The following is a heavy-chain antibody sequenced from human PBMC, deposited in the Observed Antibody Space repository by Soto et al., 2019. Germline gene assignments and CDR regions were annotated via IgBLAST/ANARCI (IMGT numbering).Heavy chain of an antibody. Sequence: GASVKVSCKVSGYTLTELSMHWVRQAPGKGLEWMGGFDPEDGETIYAQKFQGRVTMTEDTSTDTAYMELSSLRSEDTAVYYCATSSVVVVAANPNFDYWGQGTLVTVSS. V-gene: IGHV1-24*01. CDR1: GYTLTELS. J-gene: IGHJ4*02. CDR2: FDPEDGET. CDR3: ATSSVVVVAANPNFDY. D-gene: IGHD2-15*01.